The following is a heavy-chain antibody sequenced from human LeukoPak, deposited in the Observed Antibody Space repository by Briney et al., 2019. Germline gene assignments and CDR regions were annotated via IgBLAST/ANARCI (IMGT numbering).Heavy chain of an antibody. V-gene: IGHV4-34*01. CDR1: GGSFSGYY. CDR2: INHSGST. CDR3: ASGREGATPHFDY. D-gene: IGHD1-26*01. J-gene: IGHJ4*02. Sequence: SETLSLTCAVYGGSFSGYYWSWIRQPPGKGLEWIGEINHSGSTNYNPSLKSRVTISVDTSKSQFSLKLSSVTAADTAVYYCASGREGATPHFDYWGQGTLVTVSS.